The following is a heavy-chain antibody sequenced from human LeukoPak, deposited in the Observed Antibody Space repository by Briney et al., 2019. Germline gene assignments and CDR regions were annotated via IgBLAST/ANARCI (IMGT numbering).Heavy chain of an antibody. D-gene: IGHD6-19*01. CDR1: GGTFSSYA. CDR2: IIPILGIA. CDR3: ARGIAVAGTLQH. Sequence: SVKVSCKASGGTFSSYAISWVRQAPRQGLEWMGRIIPILGIANYAQKFQGRVTITADKSTSTAYMELSSLRSEDTAVYYCARGIAVAGTLQHWGQGTLVTVSS. J-gene: IGHJ1*01. V-gene: IGHV1-69*04.